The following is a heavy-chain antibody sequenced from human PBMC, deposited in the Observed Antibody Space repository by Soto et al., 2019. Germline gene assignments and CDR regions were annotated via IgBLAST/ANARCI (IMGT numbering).Heavy chain of an antibody. V-gene: IGHV3-23*01. CDR3: AKDGGYYGSGSGYDGMDV. CDR1: GFTFTDYA. CDR2: VSGSGDST. J-gene: IGHJ6*02. Sequence: EVQLLESGGGLVQPGGSLRLSCAASGFTFTDYAMNWVRQAPGKGLEWVSGVSGSGDSTHYADSVKGRFTISRDNSKNTQYLQMTSLRAEDTAIYYCAKDGGYYGSGSGYDGMDVWGQGTTVTVSS. D-gene: IGHD3-10*01.